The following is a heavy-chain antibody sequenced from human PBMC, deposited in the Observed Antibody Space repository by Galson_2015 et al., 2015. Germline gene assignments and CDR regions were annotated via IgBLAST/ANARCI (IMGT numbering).Heavy chain of an antibody. Sequence: SVKVSCKASGGTFSSYAISWVRQAPGQGLEWMGGIIPIFGTANYAQKFQGRVTITADESTSTAYMELSSLRSEGTAVYYCASREAYCGGDCYFYLVSPIPDNYYYYGMDVWGQGTTVTVSS. CDR2: IIPIFGTA. J-gene: IGHJ6*02. V-gene: IGHV1-69*13. D-gene: IGHD2-21*02. CDR1: GGTFSSYA. CDR3: ASREAYCGGDCYFYLVSPIPDNYYYYGMDV.